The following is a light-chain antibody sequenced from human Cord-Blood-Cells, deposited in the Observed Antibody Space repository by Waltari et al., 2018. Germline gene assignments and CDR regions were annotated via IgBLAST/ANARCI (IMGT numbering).Light chain of an antibody. CDR1: QSVLYSSNNKNY. J-gene: IGKJ2*01. Sequence: DIVMTQSPDSLAVSLGERATINCKSSQSVLYSSNNKNYLAWYQQKPGQPPKLLIYWASTRESGVPDRFSGSGSGTDFTLTISSLEPEDFAVYYCQQRSNWPQTFGQGTKLEIK. CDR2: WAS. V-gene: IGKV4-1*01. CDR3: QQRSNWPQT.